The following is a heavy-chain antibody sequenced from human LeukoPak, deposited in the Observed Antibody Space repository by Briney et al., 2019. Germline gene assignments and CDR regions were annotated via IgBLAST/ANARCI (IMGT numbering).Heavy chain of an antibody. V-gene: IGHV4-34*01. CDR3: ARGGYYEPHVIDY. J-gene: IGHJ4*02. D-gene: IGHD4-17*01. CDR2: INHSGST. CDR1: GCSFSSYY. Sequence: SETLSLTCAVYGCSFSSYYWSWIRQPPGKGLEWIGEINHSGSTNYNPSLKSRVTISVDTSKNQFSLKLSSVTAADTAVYYCARGGYYEPHVIDYWGQGTLVTVSS.